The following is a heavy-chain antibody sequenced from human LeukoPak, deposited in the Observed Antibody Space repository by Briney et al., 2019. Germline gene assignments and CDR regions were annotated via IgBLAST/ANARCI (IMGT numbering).Heavy chain of an antibody. CDR3: ARDTVTTFRFRDYYYYGMDV. Sequence: GGSLRLSCAASGFTVSADYMNWVRQAPGKGLEWVSVIYSGGSTYYADSVEGRFTISSDNSKNTLYLQMNSLRAEDTAVYYCARDTVTTFRFRDYYYYGMDVWGQGTTVTVSS. D-gene: IGHD4-17*01. J-gene: IGHJ6*02. CDR2: IYSGGST. CDR1: GFTVSADY. V-gene: IGHV3-53*01.